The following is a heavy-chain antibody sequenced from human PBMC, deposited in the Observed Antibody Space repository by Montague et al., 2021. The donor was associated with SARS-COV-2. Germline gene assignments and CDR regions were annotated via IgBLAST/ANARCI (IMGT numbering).Heavy chain of an antibody. Sequence: PALVKPTQTLTLICTFSGFSLSTSGMCVSWIRQPPGKALEWLALIDWDDDKYYSTSLKTRLTISKDTSKNQVVLTMTNMDPVDTATYYCARSFSIFGVVIIPAYFDYWGQGTLVTVSS. CDR2: IDWDDDK. CDR1: GFSLSTSGMC. V-gene: IGHV2-70*01. CDR3: ARSFSIFGVVIIPAYFDY. D-gene: IGHD3-3*01. J-gene: IGHJ4*02.